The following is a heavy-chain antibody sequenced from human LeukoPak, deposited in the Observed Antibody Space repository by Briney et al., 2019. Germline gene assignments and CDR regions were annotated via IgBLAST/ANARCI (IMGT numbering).Heavy chain of an antibody. Sequence: GASVRVSCKVSGYTLTELSMHWVRQAPGKGLEWMGGFDPEDGETIYAQKFQGRVTMTEDTSTDTAYMELRTLRSDDTAVYYCARTPTVTVGYYYYGMDVWGQGTTVTVSS. V-gene: IGHV1-24*01. CDR3: ARTPTVTVGYYYYGMDV. CDR2: FDPEDGET. J-gene: IGHJ6*02. CDR1: GYTLTELS. D-gene: IGHD4-17*01.